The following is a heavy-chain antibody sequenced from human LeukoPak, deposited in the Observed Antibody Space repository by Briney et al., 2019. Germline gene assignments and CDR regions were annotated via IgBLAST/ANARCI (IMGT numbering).Heavy chain of an antibody. CDR1: GASINSGSNY. CDR2: IYSSGST. V-gene: IGHV4-39*07. J-gene: IGHJ3*02. CDR3: ARSDGYGLVGI. Sequence: PSETLSLTCRVSGASINSGSNYWGWLRQPPGKTLEWIGSIYSSGSTYYNPPLKSRVIIMIDTPKNHFSLTLSAVTAADTAVYYCARSDGYGLVGIWGQGTMVTVSS. D-gene: IGHD5-18*01.